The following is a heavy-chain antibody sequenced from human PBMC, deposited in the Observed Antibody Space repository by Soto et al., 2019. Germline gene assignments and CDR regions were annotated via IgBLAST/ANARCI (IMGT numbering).Heavy chain of an antibody. V-gene: IGHV3-21*01. D-gene: IGHD2-15*01. CDR3: ASSAEVVTATYAFDI. CDR2: ISSSSSYI. CDR1: GFTFSSYS. J-gene: IGHJ3*02. Sequence: GGSLRLSCAASGFTFSSYSMNWVRQAPGKGLEWVSSISSSSSYIYYADSVKGRFTISRDNAKNSLYLQMNSLRAEDTAVYYCASSAEVVTATYAFDIWGQGTMVTVSS.